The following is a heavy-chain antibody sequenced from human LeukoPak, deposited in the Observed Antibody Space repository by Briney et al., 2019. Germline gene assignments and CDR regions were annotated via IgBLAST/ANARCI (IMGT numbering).Heavy chain of an antibody. D-gene: IGHD1-26*01. CDR3: ARVSGSSLTHYFDY. Sequence: PGGSLRLSCAASGFTFSDYYMSWIRQAPGKGLEWVSYISSSASTIYYADSVQGRFTISRDNAKNSLYLQMNSLRAEDTAVYYCARVSGSSLTHYFDYWGQGTLVTVSS. V-gene: IGHV3-11*04. CDR1: GFTFSDYY. J-gene: IGHJ4*02. CDR2: ISSSASTI.